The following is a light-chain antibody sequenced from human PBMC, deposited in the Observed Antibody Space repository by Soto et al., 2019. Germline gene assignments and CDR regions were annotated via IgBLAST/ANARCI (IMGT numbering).Light chain of an antibody. CDR2: DAS. V-gene: IGKV1-13*02. Sequence: AIQLTQSPSALSASVGDSVTITCRASQGISSALAWYQQTPGRAPKLLIYDASTLESGVPSRFSGSRSGTEFTLTISSLQPDDFATYYCQQYNSYSTFGQGTKVDIK. CDR1: QGISSA. CDR3: QQYNSYST. J-gene: IGKJ1*01.